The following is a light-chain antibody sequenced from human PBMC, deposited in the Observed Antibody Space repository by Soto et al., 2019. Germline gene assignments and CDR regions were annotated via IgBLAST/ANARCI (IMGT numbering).Light chain of an antibody. V-gene: IGLV3-1*01. CDR1: KLGDKY. CDR3: QAWDSDVV. Sequence: SYELTQPPSVSVSPGQTASITCSGDKLGDKYACWYQQKPGQSPVLVIYQDSKRPSGIPERFSGSNFGNTATLTISGTQAMDEADYYCQAWDSDVVFGGGTKLTVL. J-gene: IGLJ2*01. CDR2: QDS.